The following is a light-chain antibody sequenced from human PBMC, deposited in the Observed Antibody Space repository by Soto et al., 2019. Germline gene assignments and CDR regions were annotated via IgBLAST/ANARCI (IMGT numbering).Light chain of an antibody. CDR3: SSYTTSSTQV. J-gene: IGLJ3*02. CDR2: EVS. Sequence: QSVLTQPASVSGSPGQSITISCTGTSRDVGYYNYVSWYQHHPGKAPKLMIYEVSNRPSGVSNRFSGSKSGNTASLAISGRQAEDEADYYCSSYTTSSTQVFGGGTKLTVL. CDR1: SRDVGYYNY. V-gene: IGLV2-14*01.